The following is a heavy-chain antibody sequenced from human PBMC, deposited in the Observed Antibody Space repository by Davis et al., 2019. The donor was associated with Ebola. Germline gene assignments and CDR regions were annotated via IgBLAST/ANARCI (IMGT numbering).Heavy chain of an antibody. Sequence: AASVKVSCKASGYTFTGYYMHWVRQAPGQGLEWMGIINPSVASTSYGQKFQGRITMTGDTSTSTVYMELSGLRYEDTAVYYCARDEILYSSRVSGPLDYWGQGTLVTVSS. V-gene: IGHV1-46*01. CDR2: INPSVAST. J-gene: IGHJ4*02. CDR1: GYTFTGYY. D-gene: IGHD2-15*01. CDR3: ARDEILYSSRVSGPLDY.